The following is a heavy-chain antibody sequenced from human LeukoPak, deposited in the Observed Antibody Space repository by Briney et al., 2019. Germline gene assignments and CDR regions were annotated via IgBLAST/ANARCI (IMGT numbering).Heavy chain of an antibody. Sequence: SETLSLTRTVSGGSISSSSYYWSWIRQPPGKGLEWIGYIYYSGSTNYNPSLKSRVTISVDTSKNQFSLKLSSVTAADTAVYYCARGRSPQAPLPDAFDIWGQGTMVTVSS. CDR2: IYYSGST. CDR3: ARGRSPQAPLPDAFDI. J-gene: IGHJ3*02. CDR1: GGSISSSSYY. D-gene: IGHD3-10*01. V-gene: IGHV4-61*01.